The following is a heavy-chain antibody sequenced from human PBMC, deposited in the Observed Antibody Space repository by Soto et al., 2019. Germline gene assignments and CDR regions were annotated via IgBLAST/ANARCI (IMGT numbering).Heavy chain of an antibody. D-gene: IGHD3-3*01. V-gene: IGHV3-11*06. CDR2: ISSSSSYT. CDR1: GFTFSDYY. CDR3: ARADYDFWSGLGTAAYYYGMDV. Sequence: PGGSLRLSCAASGFTFSDYYMSWIRQAPGKGLEWVSYISSSSSYTNYADSVKGRFTISRDNAKNSLYLQMNSLRAEDTAVYYCARADYDFWSGLGTAAYYYGMDVWGQGTTVTVS. J-gene: IGHJ6*02.